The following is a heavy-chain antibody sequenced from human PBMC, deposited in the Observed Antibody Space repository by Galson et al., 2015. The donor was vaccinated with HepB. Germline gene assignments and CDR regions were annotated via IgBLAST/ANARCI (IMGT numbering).Heavy chain of an antibody. CDR1: GYTFTTYG. CDR2: ISTYNGNT. CDR3: ARDNEPMARGEGFDP. J-gene: IGHJ5*02. D-gene: IGHD3-10*01. Sequence: SVKVSCKASGYTFTTYGINWVRQAPGQGLEWLGWISTYNGNTNYAKKFQGRVTMTTDTSMRTAYMDLRSLRSDDTAVYYCARDNEPMARGEGFDPWGQGTLVTVSS. V-gene: IGHV1-18*04.